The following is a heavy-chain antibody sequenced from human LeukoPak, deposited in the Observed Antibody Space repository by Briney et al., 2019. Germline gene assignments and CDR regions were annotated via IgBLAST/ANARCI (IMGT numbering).Heavy chain of an antibody. CDR3: ARGIHSSSWYLIGY. Sequence: GGSLRLSCAASGFTFSTNDMSWARQAPGKGLEWVSAISISDGSTYYADSVKGRFTISRDNSKNTLYLQMNSLRAEDTAVYYCARGIHSSSWYLIGYWGQGTLVTVSS. CDR1: GFTFSTND. CDR2: ISISDGST. V-gene: IGHV3-23*01. D-gene: IGHD6-13*01. J-gene: IGHJ4*02.